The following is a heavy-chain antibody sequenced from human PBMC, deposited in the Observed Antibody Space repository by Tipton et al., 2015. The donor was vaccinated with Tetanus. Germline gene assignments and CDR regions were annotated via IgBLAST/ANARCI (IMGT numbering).Heavy chain of an antibody. CDR2: IHYSGTT. CDR1: GASVSSGGYY. Sequence: TLSLTCTVSGASVSSGGYYWSWIRQPPGKGLEWIGYIHYSGTTNYNPSVKSRVTISVDTSKSQFSLNLGSVTAADAAVYYCVRENWSYGNSVRHWGQGNPVTVSS. V-gene: IGHV4-61*08. CDR3: VRENWSYGNSVRH. J-gene: IGHJ4*02. D-gene: IGHD3-16*01.